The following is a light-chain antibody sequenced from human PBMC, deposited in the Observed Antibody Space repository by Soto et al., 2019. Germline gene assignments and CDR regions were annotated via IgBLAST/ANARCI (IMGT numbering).Light chain of an antibody. CDR1: QGISYW. V-gene: IGKV1-12*01. Sequence: DIQMTQSPSSVSASVGDRVTITCLASQGISYWLAWNQQQPGKAPKLLIYAASSLQSGDPSRFSGSGSGTDFTLTISSLQPEYFATYYGQQANRFPLTFGGGTKVEIK. J-gene: IGKJ4*01. CDR2: AAS. CDR3: QQANRFPLT.